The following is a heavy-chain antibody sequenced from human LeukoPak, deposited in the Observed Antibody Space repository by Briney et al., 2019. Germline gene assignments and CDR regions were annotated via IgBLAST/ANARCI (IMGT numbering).Heavy chain of an antibody. CDR3: ARDYLYCSGGSCVDY. CDR1: GYTFTSYG. CDR2: ISAYNGNT. Sequence: GSVKVSCKASGYTFTSYGISWVRQAPGQGLEWMGWISAYNGNTNYAQKLQGRVTMTTDTSTSTAYMELRSLRSDDTAVYYCARDYLYCSGGSCVDYWGQGTLVTVSS. D-gene: IGHD2-15*01. J-gene: IGHJ4*02. V-gene: IGHV1-18*01.